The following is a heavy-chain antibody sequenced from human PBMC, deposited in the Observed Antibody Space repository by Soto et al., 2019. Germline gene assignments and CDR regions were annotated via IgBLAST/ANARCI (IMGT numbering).Heavy chain of an antibody. CDR3: ATEGRSGYRNFDF. CDR2: ISSTSSYI. J-gene: IGHJ4*02. D-gene: IGHD3-22*01. V-gene: IGHV3-21*01. CDR1: GFTFNLYT. Sequence: DVQLVESGGGLVKPGGSLRLSCTASGFTFNLYTLNWVRQAPGKGLEWVSSISSTSSYIYYADSVKDRFAISRDNAEKSLCLQMSDLRAEDTALYYCATEGRSGYRNFDFWGQGTLVTVSS.